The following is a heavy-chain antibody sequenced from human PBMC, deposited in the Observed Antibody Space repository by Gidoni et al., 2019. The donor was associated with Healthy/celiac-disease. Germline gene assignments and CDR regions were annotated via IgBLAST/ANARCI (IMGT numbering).Heavy chain of an antibody. CDR1: GGTFSSYA. V-gene: IGHV1-69*01. D-gene: IGHD4-4*01. CDR3: ARDHGLYSNYEEGGWFDP. Sequence: QVQLVQSGAEVKKPGSSVKVSCKASGGTFSSYAISWVRQAPGQGLEWMGGIIPIFGTANYAQKFQGRVTITADESTSTAYMELSSLRSEDTAVYYCARDHGLYSNYEEGGWFDPWGQGTLVTVSS. J-gene: IGHJ5*02. CDR2: IIPIFGTA.